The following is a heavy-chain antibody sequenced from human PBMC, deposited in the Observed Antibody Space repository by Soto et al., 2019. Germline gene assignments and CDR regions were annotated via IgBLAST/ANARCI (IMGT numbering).Heavy chain of an antibody. Sequence: SDTLSLTCTFSGNSITSISHYWGWIRQPPGKGLECIANIYYDGNTYYKPSLKSRVDISLDTSKKQFSLRLNSVTAADTAVYYCARSSIEPRVFMYPFDSWGQGTLVTVS. D-gene: IGHD6-6*01. CDR3: ARSSIEPRVFMYPFDS. V-gene: IGHV4-39*01. CDR1: GNSITSISHY. CDR2: IYYDGNT. J-gene: IGHJ4*02.